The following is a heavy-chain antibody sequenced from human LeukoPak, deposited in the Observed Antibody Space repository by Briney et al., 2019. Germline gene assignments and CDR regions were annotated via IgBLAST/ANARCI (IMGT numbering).Heavy chain of an antibody. D-gene: IGHD1-20*01. J-gene: IGHJ3*02. CDR2: INPNSGGT. Sequence: GASVKVSCKASGYTFTGYYMHWVRQAPGQGLEWMGWINPNSGGTNYAQKFQGRVTMTRDTSISTAYMELSRLRSDDTAVYYCARDSGYNWNHDAFDIWGQGTMVTVSS. V-gene: IGHV1-2*02. CDR1: GYTFTGYY. CDR3: ARDSGYNWNHDAFDI.